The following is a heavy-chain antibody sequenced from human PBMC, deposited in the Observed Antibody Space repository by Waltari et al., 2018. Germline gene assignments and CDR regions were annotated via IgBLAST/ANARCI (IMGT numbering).Heavy chain of an antibody. CDR2: ISSSVSSI. Sequence: EVQLVESGGGLVQTGGSLRLSCAASGFAFSDYSMNWVRQAPGKGLEWVSYISSSVSSIYYADSVKGRFTISRDNAKNSLFLQMNSLRAEDTAVYYCARASYSGSHFFDSWGQGTLVTVSS. J-gene: IGHJ4*02. CDR3: ARASYSGSHFFDS. V-gene: IGHV3-48*04. CDR1: GFAFSDYS. D-gene: IGHD1-26*01.